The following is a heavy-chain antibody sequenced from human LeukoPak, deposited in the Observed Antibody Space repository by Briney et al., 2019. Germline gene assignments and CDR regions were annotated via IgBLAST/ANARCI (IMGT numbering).Heavy chain of an antibody. CDR2: INWNSGSI. Sequence: GGPLKLSFVASGFSFDDYAMHWVRQAPGKGLEWFSGINWNSGSIGYADSVKGRFTISRDNAKNSLYLQMNGLRLEDMALYYCAKSSSPMVVVVISDSYFDLWGRGTLVTVSS. D-gene: IGHD3-22*01. V-gene: IGHV3-9*03. CDR1: GFSFDDYA. CDR3: AKSSSPMVVVVISDSYFDL. J-gene: IGHJ2*01.